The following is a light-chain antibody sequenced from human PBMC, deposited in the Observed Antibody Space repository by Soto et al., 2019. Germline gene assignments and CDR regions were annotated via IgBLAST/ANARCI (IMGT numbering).Light chain of an antibody. V-gene: IGKV3-11*01. CDR2: DAS. CDR1: QSVSSY. CDR3: QQRSNWPG. Sequence: EIVLTQSPATLSLSPGERATLSCRASQSVSSYLAWYQQKPGQAPRLLIYDASNRATGIPARFSGSGSGTDFTLTIRSLEPEDFAVYDCQQRSNWPGFGGGTKVEIK. J-gene: IGKJ4*02.